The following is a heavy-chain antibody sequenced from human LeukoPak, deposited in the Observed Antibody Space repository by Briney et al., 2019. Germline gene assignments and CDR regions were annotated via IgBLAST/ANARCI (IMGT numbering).Heavy chain of an antibody. Sequence: APVTVSCKASGYTFTSYAMHWVRQAPGQRLEWMGWINAGNGNTKYSQKFQGRVTITRDTSASTAYMELSSLRSEDTAVYYCARDCSSTSCYRAFDIWGQGTMVTVSS. CDR2: INAGNGNT. CDR1: GYTFTSYA. J-gene: IGHJ3*02. V-gene: IGHV1-3*01. D-gene: IGHD2-2*02. CDR3: ARDCSSTSCYRAFDI.